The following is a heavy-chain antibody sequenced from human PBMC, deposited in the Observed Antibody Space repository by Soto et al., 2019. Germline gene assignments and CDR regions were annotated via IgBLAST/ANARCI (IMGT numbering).Heavy chain of an antibody. Sequence: GASVKVSCKASGFTFTISAVQWVRQARGQRLEWIGWIVVGSGNTNYAQKFQERVTITRDMSTSTAYMELSSLRAEDTAVYYCAADPRGTHDFGGGSYYYGMDVWGQGTAVTVPS. CDR2: IVVGSGNT. D-gene: IGHD3-3*01. CDR1: GFTFTISA. J-gene: IGHJ6*02. V-gene: IGHV1-58*01. CDR3: AADPRGTHDFGGGSYYYGMDV.